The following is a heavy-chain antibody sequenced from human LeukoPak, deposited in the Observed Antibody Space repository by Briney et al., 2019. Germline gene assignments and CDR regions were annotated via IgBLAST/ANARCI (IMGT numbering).Heavy chain of an antibody. Sequence: PGGSLRLSCAASGFTFSIYWMSWVRHAPGEGLEWVANIKQEGSEKYYVDSVKGRFTISRDNAKNSLYMQMNSLRAEDTALYYCAKDTALVATIKDGMDVWGQGTTVTVSS. V-gene: IGHV3-7*03. D-gene: IGHD5-12*01. J-gene: IGHJ6*02. CDR1: GFTFSIYW. CDR2: IKQEGSEK. CDR3: AKDTALVATIKDGMDV.